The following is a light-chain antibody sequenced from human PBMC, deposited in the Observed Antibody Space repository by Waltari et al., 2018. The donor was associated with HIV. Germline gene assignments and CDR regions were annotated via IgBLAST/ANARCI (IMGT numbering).Light chain of an antibody. CDR1: ESLSTSH. CDR2: GAS. CDR3: QYYGTSPFT. Sequence: EVVLTQSPGTLSLPPGERATLSCRASESLSTSHLAWYQQRPGQAPRLLLYGASSRVTGIPDRISGSGSGTDFTLTISRLESGDSAVYYCQYYGTSPFTFGPGT. J-gene: IGKJ3*01. V-gene: IGKV3-20*01.